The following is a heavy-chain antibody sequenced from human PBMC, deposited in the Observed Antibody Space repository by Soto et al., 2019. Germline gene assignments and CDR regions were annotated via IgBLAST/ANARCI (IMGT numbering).Heavy chain of an antibody. D-gene: IGHD1-26*01. CDR3: ARGGGSDSFDY. J-gene: IGHJ4*02. CDR2: INHLETT. Sequence: SETLSLTCTVSGASITFGGYSWSWIRQTPGKGLEWIGYINHLETTFYNPSFESRLTLSIDRAKNQFSLKLHSMSAADRAVYFCARGGGSDSFDYWGQGILLTVSS. V-gene: IGHV4-30-2*01. CDR1: GASITFGGYS.